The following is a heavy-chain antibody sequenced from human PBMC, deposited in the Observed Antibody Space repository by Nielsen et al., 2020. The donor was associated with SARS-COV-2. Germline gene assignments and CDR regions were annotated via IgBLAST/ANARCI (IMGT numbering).Heavy chain of an antibody. CDR3: ARVKGWGNWFDP. CDR2: IYYTGST. V-gene: IGHV4-59*01. CDR1: GGSISTYY. J-gene: IGHJ5*02. D-gene: IGHD7-27*01. Sequence: SETLSLTCTVSGGSISTYYWSWIRQPPGKGLEWVGHIYYTGSTTYHPSLKSRVTMSVDTPKNQFSLNLSSVTAADTAVYYCARVKGWGNWFDPWGQGTLVTVSS.